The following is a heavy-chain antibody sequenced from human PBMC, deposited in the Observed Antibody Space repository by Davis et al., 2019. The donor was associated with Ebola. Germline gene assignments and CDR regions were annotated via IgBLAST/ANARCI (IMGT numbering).Heavy chain of an antibody. V-gene: IGHV3-30*03. Sequence: GESLKISCAASGFTFSSYGMHWVRQAPGKGLEWVAVISYDGSNKYYADSVKGRFTISRDNSKNTLYLQMNSLRAEDTAVYYCARDEIRGYYYWLQWYAFDIWGQGTMVTVSS. CDR2: ISYDGSNK. CDR1: GFTFSSYG. D-gene: IGHD3-22*01. CDR3: ARDEIRGYYYWLQWYAFDI. J-gene: IGHJ3*02.